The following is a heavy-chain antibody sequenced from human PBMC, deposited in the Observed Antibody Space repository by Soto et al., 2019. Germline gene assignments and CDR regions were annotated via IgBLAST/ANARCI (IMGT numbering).Heavy chain of an antibody. CDR3: ARHMTTVTSYYYYGMDV. V-gene: IGHV1-69*01. CDR1: GGTFSSYA. J-gene: IGHJ6*02. CDR2: IIPIFGTA. D-gene: IGHD4-17*01. Sequence: QVQLVQSGAEVKKPGSSVKVSCKASGGTFSSYAISWVRQAPGQGLEWMGGIIPIFGTANYAQKFQGRVTITADESTSTAYMEMSSLRSEDTAVYYCARHMTTVTSYYYYGMDVWGQGTTVTVSS.